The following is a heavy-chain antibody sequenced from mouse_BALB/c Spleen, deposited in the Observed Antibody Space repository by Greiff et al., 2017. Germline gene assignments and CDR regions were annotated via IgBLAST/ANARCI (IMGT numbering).Heavy chain of an antibody. CDR3: ARHYRYDYFDY. D-gene: IGHD2-14*01. J-gene: IGHJ2*01. CDR1: GFTFSSYT. V-gene: IGHV5-12-2*01. Sequence: EVQLVESGGGLVQPGGSLKLSCAASGFTFSSYTMSWVRQTPEKRLEWVAYISNGGGSTYYPDTVKGRFTISRDNAKNTLYLQMSSLKSEDMAMYYCARHYRYDYFDYWGQGTTLTVSS. CDR2: ISNGGGST.